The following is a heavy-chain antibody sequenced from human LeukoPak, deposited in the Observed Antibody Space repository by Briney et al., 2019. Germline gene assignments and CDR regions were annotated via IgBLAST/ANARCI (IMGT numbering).Heavy chain of an antibody. CDR1: GYTFTSYG. Sequence: ASVKVSCKASGYTFTSYGISWVRQAPGQGLEWMGWISAYNGNTNYAQKFQGRVTMTRDTSISTAYMELSRLRSDDTAVYYCARWSYYDSSGYYAQYYFDYWGQGTLVTVSS. V-gene: IGHV1-18*01. J-gene: IGHJ4*02. CDR3: ARWSYYDSSGYYAQYYFDY. D-gene: IGHD3-22*01. CDR2: ISAYNGNT.